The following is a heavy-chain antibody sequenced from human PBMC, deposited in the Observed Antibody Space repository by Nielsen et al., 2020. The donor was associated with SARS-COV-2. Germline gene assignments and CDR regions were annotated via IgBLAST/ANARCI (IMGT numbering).Heavy chain of an antibody. J-gene: IGHJ6*02. CDR1: EFTFSSYS. CDR3: ARVSLDSYGSGTYWPKNYYYYGVDV. D-gene: IGHD3-10*01. V-gene: IGHV3-21*01. Sequence: GESLKISCAASEFTFSSYSMNWVRQAPGKGLEWVSSISISSSSFYYTDSVRGRFTISRDNAKSSLYLQMNSLTAEDTAVYYCARVSLDSYGSGTYWPKNYYYYGVDVWGHGTTVTVSS. CDR2: ISISSSSF.